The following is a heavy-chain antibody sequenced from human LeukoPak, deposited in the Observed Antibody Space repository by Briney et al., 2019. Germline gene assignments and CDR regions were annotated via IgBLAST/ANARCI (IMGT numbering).Heavy chain of an antibody. J-gene: IGHJ4*02. CDR2: IIPIFGTA. CDR1: GGTFSSYA. Sequence: SVKVSFKASGGTFSSYAISWVRQAPGQGLEWMGGIIPIFGTANYAQKFQGRVTITADESTSTAYMELSSLRSEDTAVYYCARKGYYGSGSYVDYWGQGTLVSVSS. D-gene: IGHD3-10*01. V-gene: IGHV1-69*13. CDR3: ARKGYYGSGSYVDY.